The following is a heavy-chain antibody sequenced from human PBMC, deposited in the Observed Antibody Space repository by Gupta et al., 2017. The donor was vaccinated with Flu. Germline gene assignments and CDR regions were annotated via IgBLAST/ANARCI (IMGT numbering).Heavy chain of an antibody. J-gene: IGHJ4*02. Sequence: DVQLVESGGGLVQPGGSLSISCAASGFAFSSYWMHWVRQAPGKGLVWVSHSNSDGSRTAYADSVKGRFSISRDNAKNTLYLQMNSLRVEDTATYYCVRERITVGSLDDWGQGTLVTVSS. CDR3: VRERITVGSLDD. CDR1: GFAFSSYW. D-gene: IGHD3-10*01. V-gene: IGHV3-74*03. CDR2: SNSDGSRT.